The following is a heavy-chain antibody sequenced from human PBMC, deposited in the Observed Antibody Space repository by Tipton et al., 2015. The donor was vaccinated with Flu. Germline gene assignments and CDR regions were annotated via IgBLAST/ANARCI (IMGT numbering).Heavy chain of an antibody. V-gene: IGHV3-74*01. Sequence: SLRLSCAASGFTFMSYWMHWVRQAPGKGLVWVSRTNTDGGSTSYADSVRGRFTISRDNAKNTLYLHTNSLRADDTAVYYCARGEEYGGAELDYWGQGTLVTVSS. CDR3: ARGEEYGGAELDY. CDR1: GFTFMSYW. J-gene: IGHJ4*02. CDR2: TNTDGGST. D-gene: IGHD4-23*01.